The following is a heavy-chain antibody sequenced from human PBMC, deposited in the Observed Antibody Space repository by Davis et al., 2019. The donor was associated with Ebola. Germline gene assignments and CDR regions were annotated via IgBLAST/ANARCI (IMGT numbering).Heavy chain of an antibody. CDR1: GFTFSNYW. CDR2: IKQDGSEK. J-gene: IGHJ4*02. V-gene: IGHV3-7*03. D-gene: IGHD3-22*01. CDR3: AKGAAMIVVATYRY. Sequence: GESLKISCAASGFTFSNYWMNWVRQAPGKGLQWVATIKQDGSEKYYVDSVKGRFTIPRDNSENTLFLEMNSLRAEDTAVYYCAKGAAMIVVATYRYWGQGTLVTVSS.